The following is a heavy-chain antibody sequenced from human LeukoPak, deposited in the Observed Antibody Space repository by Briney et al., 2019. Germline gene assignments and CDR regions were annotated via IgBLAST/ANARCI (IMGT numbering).Heavy chain of an antibody. CDR1: GGTFSSYA. Sequence: SVKVSCKASGGTFSSYAISWVRQAPGQGLEWMGGIIPIFGTANYAQKFQGRVTITADKSTSTAYMELSSLRSEDTAVYYCAYPGRENAFDIWGQGTMVTVSS. CDR3: AYPGRENAFDI. CDR2: IIPIFGTA. V-gene: IGHV1-69*06. D-gene: IGHD1-26*01. J-gene: IGHJ3*02.